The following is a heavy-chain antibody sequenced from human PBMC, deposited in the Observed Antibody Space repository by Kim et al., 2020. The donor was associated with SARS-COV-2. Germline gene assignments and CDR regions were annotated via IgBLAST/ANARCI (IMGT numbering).Heavy chain of an antibody. V-gene: IGHV3-9*01. Sequence: YPEPVQTQLHISRDNAKDSLYLTMNSLRAEDTALYYCAKAMGAKGYGMDVWGQGTTVTVS. D-gene: IGHD1-26*01. J-gene: IGHJ6*02. CDR3: AKAMGAKGYGMDV.